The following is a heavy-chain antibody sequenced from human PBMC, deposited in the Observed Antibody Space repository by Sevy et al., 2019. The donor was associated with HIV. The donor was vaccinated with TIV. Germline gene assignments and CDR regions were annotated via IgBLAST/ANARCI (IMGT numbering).Heavy chain of an antibody. CDR3: ARRGNLASGRDAFDI. CDR1: GFIFSSFA. V-gene: IGHV3-23*01. D-gene: IGHD3-3*01. CDR2: ISGSGRST. Sequence: GGSLRLSCAASGFIFSSFAMSWVRQAPGKGLEWVSAISGSGRSTYNADSVKGRFTISRDISKNTLYLQMNSLRAEDTAVYYCARRGNLASGRDAFDIWGQGTTVTVSS. J-gene: IGHJ3*02.